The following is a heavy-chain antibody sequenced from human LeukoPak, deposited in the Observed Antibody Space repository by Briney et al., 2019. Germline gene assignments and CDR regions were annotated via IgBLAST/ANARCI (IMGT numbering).Heavy chain of an antibody. J-gene: IGHJ4*01. CDR2: ISYDGSNK. D-gene: IGHD3-22*01. CDR3: TRHFYDTSGFSY. CDR1: GFTFSSYA. V-gene: IGHV3-30-3*01. Sequence: GGSLRLSCAASGFTFSSYAMHWVRQAPGKGLEWVAVISYDGSNKYYADSVKGRFTISRDDVKKTLYLQMNSLRAEDTAVYYRTRHFYDTSGFSYWGQGTLVTVSS.